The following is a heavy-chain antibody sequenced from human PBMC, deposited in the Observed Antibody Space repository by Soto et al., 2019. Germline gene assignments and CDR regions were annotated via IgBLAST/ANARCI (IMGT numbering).Heavy chain of an antibody. CDR2: ISYDGSNK. CDR3: AKVTYSGYDLYYYYGMDV. CDR1: GFTFSSYG. D-gene: IGHD5-12*01. Sequence: GESLKISCAASGFTFSSYGMHWVRQAPGKGLEWVAVISYDGSNKYYADSVKGRFTISRDNSKNTLYLQMNSLRAEDTAVYYCAKVTYSGYDLYYYYGMDVWGQGTTVTVSS. V-gene: IGHV3-30*18. J-gene: IGHJ6*02.